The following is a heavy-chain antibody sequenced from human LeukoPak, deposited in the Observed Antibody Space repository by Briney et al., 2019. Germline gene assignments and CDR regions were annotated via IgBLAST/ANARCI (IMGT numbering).Heavy chain of an antibody. J-gene: IGHJ5*02. V-gene: IGHV1-18*01. CDR3: ARAPQRFLEWLLYRRVPLLGNWFDP. Sequence: GASVKVSCKASGYTFTSYGISWVRQAPGQGLEWMGWISAYNGNTNYAQKLQGRVTMTTDTSTSTAYMELRSLRSDDTAVYYCARAPQRFLEWLLYRRVPLLGNWFDPWGQGTLVTVSS. CDR2: ISAYNGNT. D-gene: IGHD3-3*01. CDR1: GYTFTSYG.